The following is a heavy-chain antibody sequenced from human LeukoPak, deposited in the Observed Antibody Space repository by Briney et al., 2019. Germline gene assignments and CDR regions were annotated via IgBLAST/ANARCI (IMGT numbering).Heavy chain of an antibody. J-gene: IGHJ4*02. CDR1: SYSISSGYY. CDR3: ARGRRDFHGY. Sequence: SETLSLTCTVSSYSISSGYYWGWIRQPPGKGLEWIGSFYHSGSTYYNPSLKSRVTISVDASKNQFSLKLSSVTAADTAVYYCARGRRDFHGYWGQGTLVTVSS. D-gene: IGHD3-3*01. CDR2: FYHSGST. V-gene: IGHV4-38-2*02.